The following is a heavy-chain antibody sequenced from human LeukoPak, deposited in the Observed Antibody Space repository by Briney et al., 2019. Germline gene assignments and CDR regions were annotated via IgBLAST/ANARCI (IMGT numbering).Heavy chain of an antibody. Sequence: PGGSLRLSCAASGFTFSSYAMSWVRQAPGKGLEWVSAISGSGGSTYYADSVKGGFTISRDNSKNTLYLQMNSLRAEDTAVYYCAKDSPVYYGSSYYYGMDVWGQGTTVTVSS. CDR1: GFTFSSYA. CDR2: ISGSGGST. D-gene: IGHD3-10*01. CDR3: AKDSPVYYGSSYYYGMDV. V-gene: IGHV3-23*01. J-gene: IGHJ6*02.